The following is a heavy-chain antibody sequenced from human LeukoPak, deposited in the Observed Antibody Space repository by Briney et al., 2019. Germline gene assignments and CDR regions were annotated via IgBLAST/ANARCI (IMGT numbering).Heavy chain of an antibody. J-gene: IGHJ6*03. V-gene: IGHV4-38-2*01. Sequence: SETLSLTCAVSGYSISSGYYWGWIRQPPRKGLEWIGSIYHNGNTYYNPSLKSRVTISVDTSKNQFSLKLSSVTAADTAVYYCARLRGQLWPHYYMDVWGKGTTVTISS. D-gene: IGHD5-18*01. CDR1: GYSISSGYY. CDR3: ARLRGQLWPHYYMDV. CDR2: IYHNGNT.